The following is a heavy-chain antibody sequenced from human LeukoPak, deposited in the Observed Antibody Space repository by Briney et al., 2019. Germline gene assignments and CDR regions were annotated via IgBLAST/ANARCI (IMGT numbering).Heavy chain of an antibody. J-gene: IGHJ4*02. CDR1: GYTFTTYG. CDR3: ARSYDSYDLNFDY. D-gene: IGHD5-12*01. V-gene: IGHV1-18*01. Sequence: ASVKVSCKASGYTFTTYGFSWVRQAPGQGLEWMGWISTYNGNTNYAQILQGRVTMTTDTSTNTTYMELKSLRSDDTAVYYCARSYDSYDLNFDYWGQGTLVTVSS. CDR2: ISTYNGNT.